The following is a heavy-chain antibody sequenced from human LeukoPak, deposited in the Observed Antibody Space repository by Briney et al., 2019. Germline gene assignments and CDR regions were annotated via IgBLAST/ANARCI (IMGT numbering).Heavy chain of an antibody. CDR3: ARDPIVVDDS. CDR1: GFTFSSSN. V-gene: IGHV3-21*01. CDR2: ISSSSRHI. Sequence: GGSLRLSCAASGFTFSSSNMNWVRQTPGKGLEWVSSISSSSRHIYYADSAKGRFTISRDNAKNSLYLQMNSLRAEDTAVYYCARDPIVVDDSWGQGTQVTVSS. J-gene: IGHJ4*02. D-gene: IGHD2-15*01.